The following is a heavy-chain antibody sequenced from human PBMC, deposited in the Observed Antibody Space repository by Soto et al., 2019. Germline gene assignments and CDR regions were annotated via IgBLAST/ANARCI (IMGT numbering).Heavy chain of an antibody. V-gene: IGHV1-18*01. CDR3: ARLIGRVITKYYYYYGMDV. CDR2: ISAYNGNT. J-gene: IGHJ6*02. CDR1: GYTFTSYG. D-gene: IGHD3-16*01. Sequence: ASVKVSCKASGYTFTSYGISWVRQAPGQGLEWMGWISAYNGNTNYAQKLQGRVTMTTDTSTSTAYMELRSLRSDDTAVYYCARLIGRVITKYYYYYGMDVWGQGTTVTVSS.